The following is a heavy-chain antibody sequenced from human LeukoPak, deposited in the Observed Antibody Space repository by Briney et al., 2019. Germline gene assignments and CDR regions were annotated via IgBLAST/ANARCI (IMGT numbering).Heavy chain of an antibody. CDR1: GFTFSSYA. D-gene: IGHD2-2*01. V-gene: IGHV3-23*01. CDR3: AKDQVPDIVVVPAATDY. J-gene: IGHJ4*02. CDR2: ISGSGGST. Sequence: GGSLRLSCAASGFTFSSYAMSWVRQAPGKGPEWVSAISGSGGSTYYADSVKGRFTISRDNSKNTLYLQMNSLRAEDTAVYYCAKDQVPDIVVVPAATDYWGQGTLVTVSS.